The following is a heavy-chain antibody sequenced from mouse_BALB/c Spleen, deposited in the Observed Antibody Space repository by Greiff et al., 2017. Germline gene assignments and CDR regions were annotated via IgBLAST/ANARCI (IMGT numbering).Heavy chain of an antibody. D-gene: IGHD4-1*02. Sequence: DVKLQESGPGLVKPSQSLSLTCTVTGYSITSDYAWNWIRQFPGNKLEWMGYISYSGSTSYNPSLKSRISITRDTSKNQFFLQLNSVTTEDTATYYCARSSTGTGFAYWGQGTLVTVSA. CDR2: ISYSGST. CDR3: ARSSTGTGFAY. V-gene: IGHV3-2*02. J-gene: IGHJ3*01. CDR1: GYSITSDYA.